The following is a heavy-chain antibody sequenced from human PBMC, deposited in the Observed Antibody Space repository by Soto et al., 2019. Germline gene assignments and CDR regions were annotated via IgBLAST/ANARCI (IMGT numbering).Heavy chain of an antibody. J-gene: IGHJ2*01. CDR1: GGSISGGVGGLYY. CDR3: AREVIPLTTDWYFDL. CDR2: IYDSGST. D-gene: IGHD4-17*01. Sequence: SGTLSLTCTVSGGSISGGVGGLYYWSWIRQPPGKGLEWIGYIYDSGSTYYNPSLKSRVTISVDTSKNQFSLRLSSVTAADTAVYYCAREVIPLTTDWYFDLWGRGTLVTVSS. V-gene: IGHV4-30-4*01.